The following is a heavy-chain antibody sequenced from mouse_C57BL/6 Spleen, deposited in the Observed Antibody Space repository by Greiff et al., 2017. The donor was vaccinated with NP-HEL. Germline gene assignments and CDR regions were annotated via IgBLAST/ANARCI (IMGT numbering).Heavy chain of an antibody. D-gene: IGHD4-1*01. Sequence: EVMLVESGEGLVKPGGSLTLSCAASGFTFSSYAMSWVRQPPEKRLEWVAYISSGGDYIYYADTVKGRFTISRDNARNTLYLQMSSLKSEDTAMYYCTRDPGRYFDYWGQGTTLTVSS. V-gene: IGHV5-9-1*02. CDR3: TRDPGRYFDY. CDR1: GFTFSSYA. J-gene: IGHJ2*01. CDR2: ISSGGDYI.